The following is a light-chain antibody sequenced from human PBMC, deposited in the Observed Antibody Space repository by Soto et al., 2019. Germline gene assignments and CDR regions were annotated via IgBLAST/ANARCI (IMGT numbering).Light chain of an antibody. CDR3: QQRKNWPPLT. CDR1: QSVISY. J-gene: IGKJ4*01. CDR2: EAS. Sequence: EIVLTQSPATLSLSPGERATLSCRASQSVISYLAWYQQKPGQAPRLLIYEASNRATGIPARFSGSGSGTDFTLTISSLEPEDFAVYYCQQRKNWPPLTFGGGTKVEIK. V-gene: IGKV3-11*01.